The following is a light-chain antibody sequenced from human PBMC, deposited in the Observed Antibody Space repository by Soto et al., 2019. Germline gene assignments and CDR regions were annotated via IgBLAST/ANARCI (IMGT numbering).Light chain of an antibody. V-gene: IGKV3-15*01. CDR2: GAS. CDR3: QHYNNWPPWT. J-gene: IGKJ1*01. CDR1: QTVSSN. Sequence: ETVMAQSPATLSVSPGERATLSCRTSQTVSSNYLAWCQQRPGQAPRLLIYGASTRATGIPARFSGSGSGTEFTLTISSLQSEDFAVYYCQHYNNWPPWTFGQGTKVDI.